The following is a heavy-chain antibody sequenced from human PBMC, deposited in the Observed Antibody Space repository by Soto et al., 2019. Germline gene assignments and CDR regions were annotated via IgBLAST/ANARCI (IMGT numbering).Heavy chain of an antibody. CDR1: GFSFSDYF. CDR3: ARVRYHDYGDYVDY. V-gene: IGHV1-46*01. D-gene: IGHD4-17*01. J-gene: IGHJ4*02. CDR2: INPSGDSR. Sequence: ASVKVSCKASGFSFSDYFMHWVRQAPGQGLEWMGIINPSGDSRNYAQKFQGRVTITRDTSTSTVYMDLSSLRSEDTAVYYCARVRYHDYGDYVDYWGQGTLVTVSS.